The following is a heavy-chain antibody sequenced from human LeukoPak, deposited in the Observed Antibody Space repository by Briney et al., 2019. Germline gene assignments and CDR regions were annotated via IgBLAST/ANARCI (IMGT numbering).Heavy chain of an antibody. CDR2: ISYDGSNK. CDR3: ARAHGAGGLGYYYMDV. J-gene: IGHJ6*03. V-gene: IGHV3-30-3*01. Sequence: GGSLRLSCVASGFTFSSYPMHWVRQAPGKGLEWVAVISYDGSNKYYADSVKGRFTISRDNSKNTLYLQMNSLRAEDTAVYYCARAHGAGGLGYYYMDVWGKGTTVTISS. CDR1: GFTFSSYP. D-gene: IGHD3-3*01.